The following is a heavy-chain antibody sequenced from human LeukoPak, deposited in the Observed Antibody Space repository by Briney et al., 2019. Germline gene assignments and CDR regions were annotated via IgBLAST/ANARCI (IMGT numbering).Heavy chain of an antibody. D-gene: IGHD3-22*01. Sequence: QTLSLTCAISGASVSSNSAAWNWIRQSPSRGLEWLGRTYYRSKWYNDYAVSVKRRITINQDTSSNQFSLQLNSGTPEDTAVYYCARDMAYDYYDSSGYQVGFDYWGQGTLVTVSS. V-gene: IGHV6-1*01. CDR3: ARDMAYDYYDSSGYQVGFDY. CDR2: TYYRSKWYN. CDR1: GASVSSNSAA. J-gene: IGHJ4*02.